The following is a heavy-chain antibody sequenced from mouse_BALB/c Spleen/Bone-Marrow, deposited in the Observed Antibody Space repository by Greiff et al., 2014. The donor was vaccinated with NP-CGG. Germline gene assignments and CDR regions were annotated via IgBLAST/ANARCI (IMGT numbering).Heavy chain of an antibody. CDR1: GYTFTTYW. D-gene: IGHD2-4*01. CDR2: INPNTDYT. J-gene: IGHJ1*01. V-gene: IGHV1-4*01. CDR3: ARGLRDWYFDV. Sequence: QVQLQQSGPELATPGASVKMSCKASGYTFTTYWMHWIKQRPGQGLKWIGSINPNTDYTDYNQKFKDKATLTADKSSITAYMQLSSLTSEDSAVYYCARGLRDWYFDVWGAGTTVTVSS.